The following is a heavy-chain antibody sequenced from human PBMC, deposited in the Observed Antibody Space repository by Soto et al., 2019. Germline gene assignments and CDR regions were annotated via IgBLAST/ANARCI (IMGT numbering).Heavy chain of an antibody. CDR1: GGSISSGGYY. D-gene: IGHD2-21*02. CDR2: IYYSGST. V-gene: IGHV4-31*03. J-gene: IGHJ1*01. CDR3: ASSYCGGDCYFRQYFQH. Sequence: SETLSLTCTVSGGSISSGGYYWSWIRQHPGKGLEWIGYIYYSGSTYYNPSLKSRVTISVDTSKNQFSLKLSSVTAADTAVYYCASSYCGGDCYFRQYFQHWGQGTLVTVSS.